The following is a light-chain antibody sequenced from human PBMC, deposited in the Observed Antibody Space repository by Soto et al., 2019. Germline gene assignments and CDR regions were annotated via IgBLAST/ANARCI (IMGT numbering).Light chain of an antibody. CDR1: QSVSVNS. Sequence: EIVLTQSPGTLSLSPGERATLSCRASQSVSVNSLAWYQQKGGQAPRLLIYAASTRATGVPDRFSGTGSGTDFALTISRLETDESAVYYCQQYGGSPFTFGSGTKVDIK. CDR3: QQYGGSPFT. J-gene: IGKJ3*01. V-gene: IGKV3-20*01. CDR2: AAS.